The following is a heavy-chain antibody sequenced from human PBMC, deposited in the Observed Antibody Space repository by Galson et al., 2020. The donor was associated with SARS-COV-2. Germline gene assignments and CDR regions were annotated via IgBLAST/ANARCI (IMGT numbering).Heavy chain of an antibody. V-gene: IGHV4-31*03. J-gene: IGHJ4*02. CDR2: IYYSGTT. CDR1: GGSISSGGYY. CDR3: ARENYYDSSGYQVFDF. Sequence: SETLSLTCTVSGGSISSGGYYWSWIRQHPGKGLEWIGYIYYSGTTSYNPSLKSRASMSVDTSENQFSLKLTSVTAADTAVYYCARENYYDSSGYQVFDFWGQGTLVTVSS. D-gene: IGHD3-22*01.